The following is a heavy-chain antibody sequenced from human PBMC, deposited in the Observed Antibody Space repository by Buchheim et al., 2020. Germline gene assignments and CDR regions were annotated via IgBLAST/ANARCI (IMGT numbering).Heavy chain of an antibody. V-gene: IGHV3-23*04. D-gene: IGHD1-26*01. Sequence: EVQLVESGGGLVQPGGSLRLSCAASGFTFSSYAMTWVRQAPGKGLEWVSAIVGSGGGTYYADPVKGRFTISEDNSKNARYLQMNSLRAEDTAIYYCAKKYSVGPLNYFDYWGQETL. CDR1: GFTFSSYA. CDR3: AKKYSVGPLNYFDY. CDR2: IVGSGGGT. J-gene: IGHJ4*02.